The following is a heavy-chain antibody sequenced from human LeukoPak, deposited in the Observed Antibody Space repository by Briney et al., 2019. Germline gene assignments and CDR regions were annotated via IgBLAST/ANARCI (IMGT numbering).Heavy chain of an antibody. D-gene: IGHD2-15*01. V-gene: IGHV3-30*04. Sequence: GSSLRLSCAASRFTFSTYAMHWVRQAPGKGVEWVTVVSNDGSNKKHADSVKGRFTTSRDNSKSTLYLQMNSLRSEDTALYYCVRAGPLGSSPAEDYFFYYGMDVWGQGVTVTVSS. CDR2: VSNDGSNK. CDR1: RFTFSTYA. J-gene: IGHJ6*02. CDR3: VRAGPLGSSPAEDYFFYYGMDV.